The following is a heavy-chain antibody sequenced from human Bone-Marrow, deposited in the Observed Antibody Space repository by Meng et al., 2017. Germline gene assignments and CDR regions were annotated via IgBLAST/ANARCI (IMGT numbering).Heavy chain of an antibody. CDR3: ATNMITAGGDALDI. J-gene: IGHJ3*02. D-gene: IGHD1-20*01. CDR1: GGSIDSSNW. Sequence: QVQLQESGPGLVKPSGTLSLTCAVSGGSIDSSNWWTWLRQPPEKGLEWIGEIHNSGSTNYNLSLRSRVSISADKPNNQLSLRLSSVTAADTAVYYCATNMITAGGDALDIWGQGTMVTVSS. V-gene: IGHV4-4*02. CDR2: IHNSGST.